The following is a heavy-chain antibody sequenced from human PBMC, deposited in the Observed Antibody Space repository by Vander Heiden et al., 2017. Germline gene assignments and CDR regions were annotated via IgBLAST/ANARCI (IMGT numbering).Heavy chain of an antibody. CDR3: ASPPSIATAANYYYYGLDV. Sequence: EVELVESGGGLIQPGGSLRLSCAASGSSVIYSYITWVRQAPGKGLEWVSVIYNGGSTYYADSVKGRFTISGDSSKNTVYLQMNSLRVEDTAVYYCASPPSIATAANYYYYGLDVWGQGTTVTVSS. D-gene: IGHD6-13*01. CDR1: GSSVIYSY. CDR2: IYNGGST. V-gene: IGHV3-53*01. J-gene: IGHJ6*02.